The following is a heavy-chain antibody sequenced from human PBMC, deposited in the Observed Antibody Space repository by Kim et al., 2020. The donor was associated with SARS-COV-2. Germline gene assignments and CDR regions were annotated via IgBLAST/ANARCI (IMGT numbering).Heavy chain of an antibody. Sequence: GGSLRLSCAASGFTFSSYWMSWVRQAPGKGLEWVANIKQDGSEKYYVDSVKGRFTISRDNAKNSLYLQMNSLRAEDTAVYYCARDGCSSTSCYFGGREVYWGQGTLVTVSS. CDR2: IKQDGSEK. CDR3: ARDGCSSTSCYFGGREVY. CDR1: GFTFSSYW. J-gene: IGHJ4*02. D-gene: IGHD2-2*01. V-gene: IGHV3-7*01.